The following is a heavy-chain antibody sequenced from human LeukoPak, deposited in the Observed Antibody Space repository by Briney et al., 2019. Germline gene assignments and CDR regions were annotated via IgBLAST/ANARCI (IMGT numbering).Heavy chain of an antibody. J-gene: IGHJ4*02. CDR1: GFTFSNYI. CDR3: ARSGLSGSFADY. CDR2: SSTSSTYM. D-gene: IGHD3-10*01. V-gene: IGHV3-21*01. Sequence: PGGSLRLSCSASGFTFSNYILNWVRQAPGEGLEWVSSSSTSSTYMYYADSVKGRFTISRDNAKSSLYLQMDSLRAEDTAVYYCARSGLSGSFADYWGQGTLVTVSS.